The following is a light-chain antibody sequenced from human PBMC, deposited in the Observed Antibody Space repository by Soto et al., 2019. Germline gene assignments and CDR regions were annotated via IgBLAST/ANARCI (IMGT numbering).Light chain of an antibody. V-gene: IGKV3-15*01. CDR3: QQYNSWPPRT. Sequence: IALTQSAVTVSVSPGERATLSCRASQKVXSNLACYQRKPGQPPRLLSSGEYTRANGVPARFIGSGSGKEFTLTLNSLQSEYFSVYYCQQYNSWPPRTFGGGTKVDIK. J-gene: IGKJ4*01. CDR2: GEY. CDR1: QKVXSN.